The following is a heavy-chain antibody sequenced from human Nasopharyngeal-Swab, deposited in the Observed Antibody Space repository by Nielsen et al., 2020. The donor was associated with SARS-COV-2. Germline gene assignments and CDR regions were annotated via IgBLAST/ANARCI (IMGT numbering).Heavy chain of an antibody. CDR1: GYTFTSYY. Sequence: ASVKVSCKASGYTFTSYYMHWVRQAPGQGLEWMGIINPSGGSTSYAQKFQGRVTMTRNTSISTAYMELSSLRSEDTAVYYCARGGVWELLGLWGQGTLVTVSS. D-gene: IGHD1-26*01. J-gene: IGHJ4*02. V-gene: IGHV1-46*01. CDR3: ARGGVWELLGL. CDR2: INPSGGST.